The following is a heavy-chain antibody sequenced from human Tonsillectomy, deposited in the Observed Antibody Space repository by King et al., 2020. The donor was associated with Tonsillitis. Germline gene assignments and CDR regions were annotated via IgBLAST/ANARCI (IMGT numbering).Heavy chain of an antibody. J-gene: IGHJ3*02. CDR1: GFTFSSDE. CDR3: AREGIDYYDSSGYYRVDAFDI. V-gene: IGHV3-48*03. D-gene: IGHD3-22*01. CDR2: ISRSGSTI. Sequence: QLVQSGGGLVQPGGSLRLSCAASGFTFSSDEMNWVRQAPGKGLEWVAYISRSGSTIYYADSVKGRFTISRDNAKNSLYLQMNSLRAEDTAVYYCAREGIDYYDSSGYYRVDAFDIWGQGTMVTVSS.